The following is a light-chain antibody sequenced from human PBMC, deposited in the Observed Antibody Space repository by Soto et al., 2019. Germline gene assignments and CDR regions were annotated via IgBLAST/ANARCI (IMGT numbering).Light chain of an antibody. CDR2: DVS. CDR1: SSDVGGYNY. CDR3: SSYTSSSTYV. Sequence: QPVLTQPASVSGSPGQSITISCTGTSSDVGGYNYVSWYQQNPGKAPKLMIYDVSNRPSGVSNRFSGSKSGNTASLTISGLQSEDEADYDCSSYTSSSTYVFGTGTKLTVL. J-gene: IGLJ1*01. V-gene: IGLV2-14*01.